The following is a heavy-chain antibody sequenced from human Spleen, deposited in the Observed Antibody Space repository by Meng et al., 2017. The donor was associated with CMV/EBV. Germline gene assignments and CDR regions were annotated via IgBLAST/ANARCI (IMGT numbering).Heavy chain of an antibody. D-gene: IGHD1-26*01. V-gene: IGHV1-69*04. CDR2: IIPILGIA. J-gene: IGHJ5*02. CDR1: GYIFSSYG. CDR3: ARSGGSYSGGWFDP. Sequence: SVKVSCKASGYIFSSYGISWVRQAPGQGLEWMGRIIPILGIANYAQKFQGRVTITADKSTSTAYMELSSLRSEDTAVYYCARSGGSYSGGWFDPWGQGTLVTVSS.